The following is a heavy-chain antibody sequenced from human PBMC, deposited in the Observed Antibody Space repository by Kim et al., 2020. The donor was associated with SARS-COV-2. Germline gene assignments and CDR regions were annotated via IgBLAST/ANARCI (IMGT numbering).Heavy chain of an antibody. V-gene: IGHV4-4*02. Sequence: SETLSLTCAVSGGSISSSNWWSWVRQPPGKGLEWIGEIYHSGSTNYNPSLKSRVTISVDKSKNQFSLKLSSVTAADTAVYYCARDAVPHWYYYDSSGYYRPFGYWGQGTLVTVSS. D-gene: IGHD3-22*01. J-gene: IGHJ4*02. CDR2: IYHSGST. CDR3: ARDAVPHWYYYDSSGYYRPFGY. CDR1: GGSISSSNW.